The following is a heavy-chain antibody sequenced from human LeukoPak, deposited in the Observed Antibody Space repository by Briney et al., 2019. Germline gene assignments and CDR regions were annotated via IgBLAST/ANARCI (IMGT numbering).Heavy chain of an antibody. CDR2: IRYDGSNK. CDR1: GFIFSNYW. J-gene: IGHJ4*02. V-gene: IGHV3-30*02. D-gene: IGHD6-6*01. Sequence: GGSLRLSCAASGFIFSNYWMHWVRQAPGKGLEWVAFIRYDGSNKYYADSVKGRFTISRDNSKNTLYLQMNSLRAEDTAVYYCAKTGYSSSYFDYWGQGTLVTVSS. CDR3: AKTGYSSSYFDY.